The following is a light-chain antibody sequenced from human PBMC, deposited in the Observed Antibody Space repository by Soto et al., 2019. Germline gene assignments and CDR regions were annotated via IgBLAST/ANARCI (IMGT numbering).Light chain of an antibody. V-gene: IGKV1-5*01. Sequence: DIQMTQSASTLSASLGDRVTITWGASQTISDFLAWYQHKPGEAPKLLIAEASRLESGVPSRFSGGGYGTEFNLTISSLQTEDFATYSCQQSYSTTWTFGQGTKVDIK. CDR1: QTISDF. J-gene: IGKJ1*01. CDR3: QQSYSTTWT. CDR2: EAS.